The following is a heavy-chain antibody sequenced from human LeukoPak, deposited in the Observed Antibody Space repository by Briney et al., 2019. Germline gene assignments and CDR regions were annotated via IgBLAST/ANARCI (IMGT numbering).Heavy chain of an antibody. CDR1: GFTVSSNY. V-gene: IGHV3-66*01. D-gene: IGHD3-10*01. J-gene: IGHJ6*03. CDR3: ARGTLRVRGVRYYYMDV. Sequence: PGGSLRLSCAASGFTVSSNYMSWVRQAPGKGLEWVSVIYSGGSTYYADSVKGRFTISRDNSKNTLYLQMNSLRAEDTAVYYCARGTLRVRGVRYYYMDVWGKGTTVTISS. CDR2: IYSGGST.